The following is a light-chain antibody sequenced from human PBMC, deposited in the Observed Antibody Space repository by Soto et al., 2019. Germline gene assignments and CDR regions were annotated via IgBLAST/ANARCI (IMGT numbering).Light chain of an antibody. J-gene: IGKJ4*01. Sequence: DIQMTQSPSSLSASVGDRVTITCRASQNITSFLNWYQQKPGKAPKLLIYAASSLQIGVPSRFSGRGSGTDFTLTISSLQPEDFATYSCQQSHSSPLTFGGGTKVEIK. V-gene: IGKV1-39*01. CDR3: QQSHSSPLT. CDR2: AAS. CDR1: QNITSF.